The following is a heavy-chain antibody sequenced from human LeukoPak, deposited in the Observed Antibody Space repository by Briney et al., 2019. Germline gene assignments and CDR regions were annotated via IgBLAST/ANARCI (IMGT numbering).Heavy chain of an antibody. CDR3: ARGYYGSGKYYYYMDV. D-gene: IGHD3-10*01. Sequence: GGSLRLSCAASGFTFSSYEMNWVRQAPGKGLEWVSYISSSGSTIYYADSVKGRFTISRDNAKNSLYLQMNSLRAEDTAVYYCARGYYGSGKYYYYMDVWGRGTTVTISS. V-gene: IGHV3-48*03. J-gene: IGHJ6*03. CDR1: GFTFSSYE. CDR2: ISSSGSTI.